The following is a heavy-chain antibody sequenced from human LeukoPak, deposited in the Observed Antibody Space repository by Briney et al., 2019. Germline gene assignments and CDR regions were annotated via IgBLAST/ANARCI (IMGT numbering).Heavy chain of an antibody. CDR1: GFNFSSYC. CDR2: IWYDGSNK. D-gene: IGHD1-26*01. Sequence: GGSLRLSCAASGFNFSSYCMHWVRQAPGKGLEWVAVIWYDGSNKCYADSVKGRFTISRDNSTNTLYMQMNSLRAEDTAVYYCARGSLGELLSLDDWGQGTLVTVSS. V-gene: IGHV3-33*01. CDR3: ARGSLGELLSLDD. J-gene: IGHJ4*02.